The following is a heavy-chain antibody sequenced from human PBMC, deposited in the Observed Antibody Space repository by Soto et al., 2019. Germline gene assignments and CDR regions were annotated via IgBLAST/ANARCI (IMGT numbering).Heavy chain of an antibody. V-gene: IGHV4-34*02. Sequence: QVQLQQWGARLLKPSETLSLTCAVSSESSSDYFWTWIRQPPGKGLEWIGEIYEFGSTNYNPPLKSRVTISVDTSKSQFSLNFYCLTAAVTAVYYCTRGGAGPRLPYWGQGTLVAVSS. D-gene: IGHD3-10*01. CDR1: SESSSDYF. CDR2: IYEFGST. J-gene: IGHJ4*02. CDR3: TRGGAGPRLPY.